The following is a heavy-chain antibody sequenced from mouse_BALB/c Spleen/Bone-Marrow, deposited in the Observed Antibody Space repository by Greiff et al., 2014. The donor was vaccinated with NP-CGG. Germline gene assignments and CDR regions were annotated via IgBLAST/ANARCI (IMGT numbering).Heavy chain of an antibody. J-gene: IGHJ4*01. D-gene: IGHD3-2*01. CDR2: ISTYSGNT. CDR3: ARDISGYVRAMDY. Sequence: VQLQQSGPELVSPGVSVKISCKASGYTFTDYAIHWVKQSHSKRLEWIAIISTYSGNTNYNQKFKGKATMTVDKSSSTAYMELARLTSEDSAIYYCARDISGYVRAMDYWGQGTSVTVSS. V-gene: IGHV1-67*01. CDR1: GYTFTDYA.